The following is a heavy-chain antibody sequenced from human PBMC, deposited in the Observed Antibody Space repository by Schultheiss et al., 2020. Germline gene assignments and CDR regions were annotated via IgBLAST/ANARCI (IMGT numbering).Heavy chain of an antibody. CDR1: GYTFTSYY. CDR3: ARDGGEGWFDP. CDR2: INPSGGST. Sequence: ASVKVSCKASGYTFTSYYMHWVRQAPGQGLEWMGIINPSGGSTSYAQKFQGRVTMTRDTSTNTVYMELSSLRSEDTAVYYCARDGGEGWFDPWGKGTLVTVSS. V-gene: IGHV1-46*01. D-gene: IGHD3-10*01. J-gene: IGHJ5*02.